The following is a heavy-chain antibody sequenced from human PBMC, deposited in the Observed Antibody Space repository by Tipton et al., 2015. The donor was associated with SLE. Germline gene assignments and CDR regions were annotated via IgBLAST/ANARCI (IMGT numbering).Heavy chain of an antibody. CDR2: TYYSGST. V-gene: IGHV4-59*11. Sequence: TLSLTCTVSGGSISSHYWSWIRQPPGKGLEWIEYTYYSGSTNYNPSLKSRVTISVDTSKNQFSLKLSSVTAADTAVYYCARRDPGGSSWKRMDVWGQGTTVTVSS. CDR1: GGSISSHY. D-gene: IGHD2-2*01. J-gene: IGHJ6*02. CDR3: ARRDPGGSSWKRMDV.